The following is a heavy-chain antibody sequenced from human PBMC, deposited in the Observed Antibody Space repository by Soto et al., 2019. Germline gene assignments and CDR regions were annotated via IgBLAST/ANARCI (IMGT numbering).Heavy chain of an antibody. V-gene: IGHV3-13*01. D-gene: IGHD1-1*01. CDR2: IGTAGDT. CDR3: ARSQLGDAFDI. J-gene: IGHJ3*02. CDR1: GFTFSSYD. Sequence: GGSLRLSCAASGFTFSSYDMHWVRQATGKGLEWVSAIGTAGDTYYPGSVKGRFTISRENAKNSLYLQMNSLRAGDTAVYYCARSQLGDAFDIWGQGTMVTVSS.